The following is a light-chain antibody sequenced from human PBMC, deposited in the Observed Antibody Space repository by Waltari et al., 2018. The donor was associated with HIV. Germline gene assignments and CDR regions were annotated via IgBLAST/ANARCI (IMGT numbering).Light chain of an antibody. CDR1: TSDFGGAT. Sequence: QFVLTQPPSASGSPGQRVIIPCSGSTSDFGGATVNWYQLLPGTPPKLLNPTFPRPSGVPDRFSASQSGTSASLAINGLLSEDEGDYFCAAWDDSVKLWVFDGGTKVAVL. V-gene: IGLV1-44*01. CDR2: PTF. J-gene: IGLJ3*02. CDR3: AAWDDSVKLWV.